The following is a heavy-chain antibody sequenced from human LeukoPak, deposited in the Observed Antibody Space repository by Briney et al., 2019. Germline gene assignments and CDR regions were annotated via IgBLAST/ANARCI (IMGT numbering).Heavy chain of an antibody. J-gene: IGHJ4*02. V-gene: IGHV4-59*01. Sequence: SETLPLTCSVSGGPIRSYYWSWIPQPPGKGLEWVGYIYYRGSTNYTPSLQSRVTISVDTSKNQFSLKLSSVTAADTAVYYCARDRIAAAGNGDYFDYWGQGTLVTVSP. CDR1: GGPIRSYY. D-gene: IGHD6-13*01. CDR3: ARDRIAAAGNGDYFDY. CDR2: IYYRGST.